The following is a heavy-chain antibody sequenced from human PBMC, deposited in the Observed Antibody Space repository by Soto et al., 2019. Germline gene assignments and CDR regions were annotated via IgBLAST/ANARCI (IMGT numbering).Heavy chain of an antibody. D-gene: IGHD2-2*02. V-gene: IGHV4-30-2*01. Sequence: NPSETLSLTCAVSGGSISSGGYSWSWIRQPPGKGLEWIGYIYHTGNTYYNPSLESRVTMSVDRSKNQLSLEVTSVTAADTAVYYCARFRGSAILDLWGQGSLVTVSS. CDR2: IYHTGNT. CDR3: ARFRGSAILDL. J-gene: IGHJ5*02. CDR1: GGSISSGGYS.